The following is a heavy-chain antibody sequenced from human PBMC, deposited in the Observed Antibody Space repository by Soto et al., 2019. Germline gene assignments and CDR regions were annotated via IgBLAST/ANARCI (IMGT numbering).Heavy chain of an antibody. J-gene: IGHJ6*02. CDR3: ARGHYYYGMDV. V-gene: IGHV4-30-2*01. Sequence: PSETLSLTCTVSNGPVSSGTYSWSWVRQPPGKGLEWIGYIYYSGTTYYTPSLKSRLTMSMDRANDHFSLNLTSVTAADTAVYFCARGHYYYGMDVWGQGITVTVSS. CDR2: IYYSGTT. CDR1: NGPVSSGTYS.